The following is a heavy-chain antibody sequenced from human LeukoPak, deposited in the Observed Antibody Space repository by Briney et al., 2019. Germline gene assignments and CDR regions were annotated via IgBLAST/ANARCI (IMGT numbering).Heavy chain of an antibody. Sequence: SETLSLTCAVYGGSFSGYYWSWIRQPPGKGLEWIGEINHSGSTNYNPSLKSRVTISVATSKNQFSLKLSSVTAADTAVYYCARAIGHYDSSGSIFDPWGQGTLVTVSS. CDR3: ARAIGHYDSSGSIFDP. V-gene: IGHV4-34*01. J-gene: IGHJ5*02. CDR2: INHSGST. CDR1: GGSFSGYY. D-gene: IGHD3-22*01.